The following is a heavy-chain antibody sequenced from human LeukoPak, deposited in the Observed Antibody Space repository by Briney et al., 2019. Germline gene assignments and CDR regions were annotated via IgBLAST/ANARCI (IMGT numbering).Heavy chain of an antibody. J-gene: IGHJ6*03. CDR2: ISAYNGHK. V-gene: IGHV1-18*01. Sequence: ASVKVSCKASGYTFTSYGISWVRQAPGQGLEWMGWISAYNGHKLYAQELQGRVTMTTDTSTSTAYMELSSLRSEDTAVYYCARERSDYYDSSGYYKDYYYYYMDVWGKGTTVTISS. CDR3: ARERSDYYDSSGYYKDYYYYYMDV. D-gene: IGHD3-22*01. CDR1: GYTFTSYG.